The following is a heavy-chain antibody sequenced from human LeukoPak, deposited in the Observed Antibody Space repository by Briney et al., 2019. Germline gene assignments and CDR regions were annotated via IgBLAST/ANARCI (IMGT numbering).Heavy chain of an antibody. CDR1: GFTFSDHY. Sequence: HPGGSLRLSCAASGFTFSDHYMDWVRQAPGKGLEWVGRTRNKANSYTTEYAASVKGRSTISRDDSKNSLYLQMNSLKTEDTAVYYCARVGYSYGGEYYFDYWGQGTLVTVSS. CDR2: TRNKANSYTT. D-gene: IGHD5-18*01. J-gene: IGHJ4*02. CDR3: ARVGYSYGGEYYFDY. V-gene: IGHV3-72*01.